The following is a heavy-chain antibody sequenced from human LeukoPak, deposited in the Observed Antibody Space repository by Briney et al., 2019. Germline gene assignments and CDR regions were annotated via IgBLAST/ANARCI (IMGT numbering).Heavy chain of an antibody. CDR2: IDPGDSET. J-gene: IGHJ4*02. Sequence: GESLKISCKGFGYTFTNHWIAWVRQMPGKGLEWMGIIDPGDSETRYSPSFQGQVTISADKSISTAYLQWSSLKASDTAIYYCARHRATVVTEFDYWGQGTLVTVSS. CDR3: ARHRATVVTEFDY. CDR1: GYTFTNHW. D-gene: IGHD4-23*01. V-gene: IGHV5-51*01.